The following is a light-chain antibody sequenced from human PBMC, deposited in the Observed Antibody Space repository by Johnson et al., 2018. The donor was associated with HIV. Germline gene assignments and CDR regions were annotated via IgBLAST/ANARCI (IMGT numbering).Light chain of an antibody. CDR2: DNN. J-gene: IGLJ1*01. CDR1: SSNIGNNY. V-gene: IGLV1-51*01. CDR3: GTWDTSPGAHYV. Sequence: QSVLTQPPSMSAAPGQKVTISCSGSSSNIGNNYVSWYQQLPGTAPKLLIYDNNKRPSGIPDRFSASQSGTSATLDITGLQPGDEADYYCGTWDTSPGAHYVFGSGTKVTVL.